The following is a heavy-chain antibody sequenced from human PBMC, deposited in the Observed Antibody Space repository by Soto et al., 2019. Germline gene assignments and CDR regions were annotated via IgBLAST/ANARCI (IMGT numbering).Heavy chain of an antibody. CDR3: ARGPNFDFWSGLTGGFDP. Sequence: ASVKVSCKASGYTFTSYDINWVRQATGQGLEWMGWMNPNSGNTGYAQKFQGRVTMTRNTSISTAYMELSSLRSEDTAVYYCARGPNFDFWSGLTGGFDPWGQGTLVTVSS. D-gene: IGHD3-3*01. CDR1: GYTFTSYD. V-gene: IGHV1-8*01. J-gene: IGHJ5*02. CDR2: MNPNSGNT.